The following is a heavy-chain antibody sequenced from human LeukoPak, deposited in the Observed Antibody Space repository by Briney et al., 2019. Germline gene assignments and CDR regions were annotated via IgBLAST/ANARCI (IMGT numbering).Heavy chain of an antibody. CDR1: GYSLSELS. Sequence: ASVKVFCKVSGYSLSELSTHWVRQAPRQGLEWMGGFDPGDDETIYAQKFQGRVTMTEDTSTDTAYLELSSLRSEDTAVYFCATEKDLLLDSWGQGTPVIVSS. CDR3: ATEKDLLLDS. D-gene: IGHD1-26*01. V-gene: IGHV1-24*01. CDR2: FDPGDDET. J-gene: IGHJ5*01.